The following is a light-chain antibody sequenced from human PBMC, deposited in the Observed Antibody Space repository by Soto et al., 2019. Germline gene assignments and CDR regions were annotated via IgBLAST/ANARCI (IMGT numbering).Light chain of an antibody. Sequence: DIQMTQSPSTLSASVGDRVTITCRASQTISGWLAWYQQKPGKDPKLLIYDASSLESGVPSRFSGSGSGTEFALTISSLQPDDFATYYCQQYNSYSRTFGEGTKVEIK. CDR1: QTISGW. CDR3: QQYNSYSRT. V-gene: IGKV1-5*01. CDR2: DAS. J-gene: IGKJ1*01.